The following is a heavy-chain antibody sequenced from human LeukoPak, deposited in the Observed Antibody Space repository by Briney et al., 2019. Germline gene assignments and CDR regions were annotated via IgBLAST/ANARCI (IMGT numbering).Heavy chain of an antibody. CDR2: ITANADRT. CDR1: GFVFRSFA. CDR3: ATFGIIIRNNYFDF. V-gene: IGHV3-23*01. J-gene: IGHJ4*02. D-gene: IGHD3-3*01. Sequence: GGSLRLSCGASGFVFRSFALAWVRQAPGKGVEWVSSITANADRTYYADSVRGRFTISRDNSKNTVYLEMSNLSAEDTALYYCATFGIIIRNNYFDFWGQGTQVTVSS.